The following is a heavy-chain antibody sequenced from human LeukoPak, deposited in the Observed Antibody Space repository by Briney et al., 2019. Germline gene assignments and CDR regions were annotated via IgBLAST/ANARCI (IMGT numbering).Heavy chain of an antibody. V-gene: IGHV4-30-4*08. J-gene: IGHJ4*02. Sequence: SETLSLTCTVSGGSISSGDYYWSWIRQPPGKGLEWIGYIYYSGSTYYNPSLKSRVTISVDTSKNQFSLKLSSVTAADTAVYYCARRRLGYYGSGSSGPFDYWGQGTLVTVSS. CDR2: IYYSGST. D-gene: IGHD3-10*01. CDR3: ARRRLGYYGSGSSGPFDY. CDR1: GGSISSGDYY.